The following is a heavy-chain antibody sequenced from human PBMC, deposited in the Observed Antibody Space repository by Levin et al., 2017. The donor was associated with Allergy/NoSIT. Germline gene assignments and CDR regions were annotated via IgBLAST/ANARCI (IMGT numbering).Heavy chain of an antibody. D-gene: IGHD3-3*01. CDR2: INPNSGGT. CDR3: ARDPRYDFGSGYYVNYYYYYMDV. J-gene: IGHJ6*03. Sequence: ASVKVSCKASGYTFTGYYMHWVRQAPGQGLEWMGRINPNSGGTNYAQKFQGRVTMTRDTSISTAYMELSRLRSDDTAVYYCARDPRYDFGSGYYVNYYYYYMDVWGKGTTVTVSS. CDR1: GYTFTGYY. V-gene: IGHV1-2*06.